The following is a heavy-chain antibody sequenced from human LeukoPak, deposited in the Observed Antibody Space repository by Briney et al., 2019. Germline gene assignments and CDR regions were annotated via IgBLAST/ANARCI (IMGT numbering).Heavy chain of an antibody. V-gene: IGHV1-3*01. D-gene: IGHD6-13*01. CDR1: GYTFTSYA. CDR2: INAGNGNT. CDR3: ANHYPSSSWPEYFQH. J-gene: IGHJ1*01. Sequence: ASVKVSCKASGYTFTSYAMHWVRQAPGQRLEWMGWINAGNGNTKYSQKFQGRVTITRDTSASTAYMELSSLRSEDTAVYYCANHYPSSSWPEYFQHWGQGTLVTVSS.